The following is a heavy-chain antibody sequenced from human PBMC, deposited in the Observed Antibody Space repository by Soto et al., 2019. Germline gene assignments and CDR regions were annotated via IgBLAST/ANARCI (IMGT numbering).Heavy chain of an antibody. D-gene: IGHD4-17*01. CDR1: VFTFSSYG. J-gene: IGHJ4*02. Sequence: VGFLRLSWAASVFTFSSYGMHWVRQAPGKVLEWVAVISYDGSNKYYADSLKGRFTISRDNSKNTLYLQMHSLRAEDTAVYYCARPDAPRTTVTTVDYWGQGTLLSVSS. V-gene: IGHV3-30*03. CDR3: ARPDAPRTTVTTVDY. CDR2: ISYDGSNK.